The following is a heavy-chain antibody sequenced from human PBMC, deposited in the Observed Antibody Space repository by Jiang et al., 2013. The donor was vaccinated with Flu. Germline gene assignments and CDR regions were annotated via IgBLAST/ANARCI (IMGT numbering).Heavy chain of an antibody. Sequence: YSFTNYWISWVRQIARERPGGGWGGLILLTLISNYSPSFQGHVNISVDRSISTAFLQWSSLKASDTAMYYCARHNGASAHQRSLPGNNWFDPWGQGTLVTVSS. CDR2: LILLTLIS. V-gene: IGHV5-10-1*01. CDR1: YSFTNYW. D-gene: IGHD6-13*01. CDR3: ARHNGASAHQRSLPGNNWFDP. J-gene: IGHJ5*01.